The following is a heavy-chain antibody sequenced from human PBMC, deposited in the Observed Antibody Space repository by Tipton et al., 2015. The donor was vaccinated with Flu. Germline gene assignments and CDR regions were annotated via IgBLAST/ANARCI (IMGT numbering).Heavy chain of an antibody. CDR1: GGSFSGYY. Sequence: TLSLTCAVSGGSFSGYYWSWIRQPPGKGLEWIGGINPSGSTNYNPSLKSRVTISVDTSKNQFSLKLSSVTAADTAVYYCARGPRQLLDYYCYFGMDVWAEGTRVAV. D-gene: IGHD6-6*01. V-gene: IGHV4-34*01. CDR2: INPSGST. CDR3: ARGPRQLLDYYCYFGMDV. J-gene: IGHJ6*02.